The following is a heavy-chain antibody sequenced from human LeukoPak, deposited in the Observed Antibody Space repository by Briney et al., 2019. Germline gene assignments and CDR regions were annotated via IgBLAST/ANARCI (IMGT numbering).Heavy chain of an antibody. Sequence: GASVKVSCKASGYTFTSYGISWVRQAPGQGLEWMGWISAYNGNTNYAQKLLGRVTMTTDTSTSTAYMELRSLRSDDTAVYYCARSGWVVPAAPSDYWGQGTLVTVSS. CDR2: ISAYNGNT. V-gene: IGHV1-18*01. CDR1: GYTFTSYG. D-gene: IGHD2-2*01. CDR3: ARSGWVVPAAPSDY. J-gene: IGHJ4*02.